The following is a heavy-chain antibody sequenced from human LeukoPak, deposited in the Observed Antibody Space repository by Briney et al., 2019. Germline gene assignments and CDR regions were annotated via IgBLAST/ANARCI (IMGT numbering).Heavy chain of an antibody. J-gene: IGHJ1*01. CDR1: GFTFSSYA. V-gene: IGHV3-23*01. CDR2: ISGSGGST. D-gene: IGHD6-13*01. CDR3: AKDGLANIAAAGYFQH. Sequence: GGSLRLSCAASGFTFSSYAMSWVRQAPGKGLEWVSAISGSGGSTYYADSVKGRFTISRDNSKDTLYLQMNSLRAEDTAVYYCAKDGLANIAAAGYFQHWGQGTLVTVSS.